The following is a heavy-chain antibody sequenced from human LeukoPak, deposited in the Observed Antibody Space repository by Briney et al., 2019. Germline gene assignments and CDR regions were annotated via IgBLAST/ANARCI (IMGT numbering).Heavy chain of an antibody. CDR2: INHSGST. V-gene: IGHV4-34*01. CDR3: ARGLGYSSSKRLDY. CDR1: GGSFSGYY. Sequence: PSETLSLTCAVYGGSFSGYYWSWIRQPPGKGLEWIGEINHSGSTNYNPSLKSRVTISVDTSKNQFSLKLGSVTAADTAVYYCARGLGYSSSKRLDYWGQGTLVTVSS. J-gene: IGHJ4*02. D-gene: IGHD6-13*01.